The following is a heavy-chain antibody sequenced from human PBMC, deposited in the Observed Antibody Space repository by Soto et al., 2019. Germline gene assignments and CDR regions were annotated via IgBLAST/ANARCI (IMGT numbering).Heavy chain of an antibody. CDR3: AREFKGDSVVVAAPRGTYFDY. J-gene: IGHJ4*02. D-gene: IGHD2-15*01. CDR2: ISSSGSTT. V-gene: IGHV3-11*01. Sequence: QVQLVESGGGLVKPGGSLRLSCAASGFIFSDYFMSWIRQAPGKGLEWVSYISSSGSTTYYADCVRGRFTISRDNAKNSLILHMNRLRAEDTAVYSCAREFKGDSVVVAAPRGTYFDYRGQGTLVTVSS. CDR1: GFIFSDYF.